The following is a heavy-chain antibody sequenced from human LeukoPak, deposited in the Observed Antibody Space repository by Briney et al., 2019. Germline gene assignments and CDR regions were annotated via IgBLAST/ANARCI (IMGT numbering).Heavy chain of an antibody. CDR1: GFTFSSYG. CDR3: ARSYSSSRGTFDY. J-gene: IGHJ4*02. Sequence: PGGSLRLSCAASGFTFSSYGMNWVRQAPGKGLEWVSSITSSSSYIYYADSVKGRFTISRDNAKNSLYLQMNSLRAEDTAVYYCARSYSSSRGTFDYWGQGTLVTVSA. V-gene: IGHV3-21*01. D-gene: IGHD6-6*01. CDR2: ITSSSSYI.